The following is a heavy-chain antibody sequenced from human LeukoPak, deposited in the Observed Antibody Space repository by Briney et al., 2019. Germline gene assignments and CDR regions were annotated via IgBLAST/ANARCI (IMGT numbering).Heavy chain of an antibody. CDR2: IYYSGST. D-gene: IGHD3-10*01. J-gene: IGHJ4*02. Sequence: SETPSLTCAVYGGSFSGYYWSWIRQPPGKGLEWIGYIYYSGSTNYNPSLKSRVTISVDTSKNQFSLKLSSVTAADTAVYYCARSPIRGFVTDWGQGTLVTVSS. CDR1: GGSFSGYY. V-gene: IGHV4-59*01. CDR3: ARSPIRGFVTD.